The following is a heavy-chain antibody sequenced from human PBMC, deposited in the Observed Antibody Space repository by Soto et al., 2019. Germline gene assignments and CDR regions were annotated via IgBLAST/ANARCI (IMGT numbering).Heavy chain of an antibody. J-gene: IGHJ6*02. CDR3: ARKLNSNYVLWYYYYGMDV. D-gene: IGHD4-4*01. Sequence: PSGTLALSCTVSGGSISSYYWSWIRQPPGKGLEWVGYIYYSGSTRYNPSLKSRVNISVDTSKDQFSLKLSSVTAADTAVYYGARKLNSNYVLWYYYYGMDVWGQGTTVTVSS. V-gene: IGHV4-59*01. CDR1: GGSISSYY. CDR2: IYYSGST.